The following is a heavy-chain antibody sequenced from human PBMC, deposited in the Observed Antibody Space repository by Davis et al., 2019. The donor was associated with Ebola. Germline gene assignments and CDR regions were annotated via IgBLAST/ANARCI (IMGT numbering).Heavy chain of an antibody. J-gene: IGHJ4*02. Sequence: LWTPVTMSVDTSKNQFSLKLRSVTAADTAVYYCARRMSSPYFDYWGQGTLVTVSS. V-gene: IGHV4-39*01. CDR3: ARRMSSPYFDY. D-gene: IGHD6-13*01.